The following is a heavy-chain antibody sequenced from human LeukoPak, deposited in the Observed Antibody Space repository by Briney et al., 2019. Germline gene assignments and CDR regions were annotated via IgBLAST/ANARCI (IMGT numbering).Heavy chain of an antibody. Sequence: GASVKVSCKASGYTFTGYHMHWVRQAPGQGLEWMGRINPNSGDTNYAQKFQGGVTMTRDTSISTAYMELSSLRSEDTAVYYCARDVVRGVLYYYYGMDVWGQGTTVTVSS. J-gene: IGHJ6*02. CDR1: GYTFTGYH. CDR2: INPNSGDT. CDR3: ARDVVRGVLYYYYGMDV. D-gene: IGHD3-10*01. V-gene: IGHV1-2*06.